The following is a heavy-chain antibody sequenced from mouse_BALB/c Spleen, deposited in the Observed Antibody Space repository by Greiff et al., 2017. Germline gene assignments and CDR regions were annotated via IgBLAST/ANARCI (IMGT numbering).Heavy chain of an antibody. CDR3: ARDLYYYGSYYYAMDY. J-gene: IGHJ4*01. Sequence: VQVVESGPGLVAPSQSLSITCTVSGFSLTSYGVHWVRQPPGKGLEWLGVIWAGGSTNYNSALMSRLSISKDNSKSQVFLKMNSLQTDDTAMYYCARDLYYYGSYYYAMDYWGQGTSVTVSS. CDR2: IWAGGST. D-gene: IGHD1-1*01. V-gene: IGHV2-9*02. CDR1: GFSLTSYG.